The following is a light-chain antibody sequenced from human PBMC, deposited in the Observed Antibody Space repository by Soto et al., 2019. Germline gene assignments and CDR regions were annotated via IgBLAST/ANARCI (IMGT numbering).Light chain of an antibody. CDR2: GAS. J-gene: IGKJ1*01. Sequence: IVFTQNSGTLSLSPWESATLSCRASQSVSSSYLAWYQQKPGQAPRLLIYGASSRATGIPDRFSGSGSGTDFTLTISRLEPEDFAVYYCQQYGSSRTFGQGTKVDIK. V-gene: IGKV3-20*01. CDR1: QSVSSSY. CDR3: QQYGSSRT.